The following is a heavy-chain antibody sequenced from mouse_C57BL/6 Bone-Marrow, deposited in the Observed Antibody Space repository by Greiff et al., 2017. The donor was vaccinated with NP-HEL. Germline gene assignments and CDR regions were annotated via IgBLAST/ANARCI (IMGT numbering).Heavy chain of an antibody. CDR2: IDPSDSYT. CDR3: ASLLFMTTVVEPYWYFDV. D-gene: IGHD1-1*01. Sequence: VQLQQPGAELVKPGASVKLSCKASGYTFTSYWMQWVKQRPGQGLEWIGEIDPSDSYTNYNQKFKGTATLTVDTSSSTAYRQLSSLTSEDAAVYYCASLLFMTTVVEPYWYFDVWGTGTTVTGTS. CDR1: GYTFTSYW. V-gene: IGHV1-50*01. J-gene: IGHJ1*03.